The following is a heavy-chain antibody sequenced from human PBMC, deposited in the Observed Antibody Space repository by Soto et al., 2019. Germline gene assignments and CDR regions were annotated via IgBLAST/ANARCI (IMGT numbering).Heavy chain of an antibody. J-gene: IGHJ6*02. Sequence: EVQLVESGGDLVQPGRSLRLSCAASGFTFDDYAMHWVRQAPGKGLEWVSGISWNSGNKGYADSVKGRFTISRDNAKNFLYLEMNRLRAEDTDLYYCAKEAGLVRFFDWLSNGLDVWGQGTAVTVS. CDR3: AKEAGLVRFFDWLSNGLDV. D-gene: IGHD3-9*01. V-gene: IGHV3-9*01. CDR2: ISWNSGNK. CDR1: GFTFDDYA.